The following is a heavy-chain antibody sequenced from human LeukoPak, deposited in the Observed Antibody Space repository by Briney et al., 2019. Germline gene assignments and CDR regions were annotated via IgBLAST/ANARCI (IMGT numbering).Heavy chain of an antibody. CDR3: ARVCSSTSCSGGMDV. CDR2: INPSGGST. Sequence: ASVKVSCKASGYTFTSYYMHWVRQAPGQGLEWMGIINPSGGSTSYAQKFQGRVTMTRGTSTSTVYMELSSLRSEDTAVYYCARVCSSTSCSGGMDVWGQGTTVTVSS. D-gene: IGHD2-2*01. V-gene: IGHV1-46*01. J-gene: IGHJ6*02. CDR1: GYTFTSYY.